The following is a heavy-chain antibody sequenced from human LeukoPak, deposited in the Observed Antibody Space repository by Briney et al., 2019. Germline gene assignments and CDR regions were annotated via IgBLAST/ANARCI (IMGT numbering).Heavy chain of an antibody. D-gene: IGHD2-2*02. CDR2: IHPGDSDT. Sequence: GESLKISCKGSGYSFTSYWIGWVRQVPGKGLEWMGIIHPGDSDTRYSPSFQGQVTISADKSISTAYLQWSSLKASDTAMYYCARRYCSSTSCYIDYWGQGTLVTVSS. V-gene: IGHV5-51*01. CDR1: GYSFTSYW. CDR3: ARRYCSSTSCYIDY. J-gene: IGHJ4*02.